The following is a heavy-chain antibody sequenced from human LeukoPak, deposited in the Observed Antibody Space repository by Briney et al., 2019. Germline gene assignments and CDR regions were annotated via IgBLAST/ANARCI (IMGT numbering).Heavy chain of an antibody. J-gene: IGHJ4*02. CDR2: VNSDGSST. CDR3: ARETSGSSDY. V-gene: IGHV3-74*01. CDR1: GFTFSSYW. D-gene: IGHD3-22*01. Sequence: GGSLRLSCAASGFTFSSYWMHWVRQAPGKGLVWVSRVNSDGSSTGYADSVKGRFTISRDNAKNTRYLQLNSLRAEDTALYYCARETSGSSDYWGQGTLVTVSS.